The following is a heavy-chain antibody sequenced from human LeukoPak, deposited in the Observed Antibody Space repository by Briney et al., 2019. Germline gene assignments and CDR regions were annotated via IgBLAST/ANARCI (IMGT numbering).Heavy chain of an antibody. V-gene: IGHV3-15*07. J-gene: IGHJ5*02. Sequence: PGGSLRLSCAASGFIFSNAWMNWVRQAPGKGLEWVGRVKSIADGGTTDYAAPVKGRFTISRDDSQNTLYLQMNSLKTEDTAVYYCTTPNCSSTSCYRRYYNWFDPWGQGNLVTVSS. D-gene: IGHD2-2*01. CDR2: VKSIADGGTT. CDR1: GFIFSNAW. CDR3: TTPNCSSTSCYRRYYNWFDP.